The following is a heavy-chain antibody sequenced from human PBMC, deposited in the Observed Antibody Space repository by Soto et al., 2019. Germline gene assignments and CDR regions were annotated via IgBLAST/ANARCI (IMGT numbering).Heavy chain of an antibody. CDR3: ASSIAVAAGGY. CDR2: INHSGST. J-gene: IGHJ4*02. V-gene: IGHV4-34*01. D-gene: IGHD6-19*01. Sequence: SETLSLTCAVHGGSFSGYYWSWIRQPPGKGLEWIGEINHSGSTNYNPSLKSRVTISVDTSKNQFSLKLSSVTAADTAVYYCASSIAVAAGGYWGQGTLVTVSS. CDR1: GGSFSGYY.